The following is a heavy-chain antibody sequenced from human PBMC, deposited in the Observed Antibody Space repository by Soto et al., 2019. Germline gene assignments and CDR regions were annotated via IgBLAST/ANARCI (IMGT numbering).Heavy chain of an antibody. J-gene: IGHJ6*03. CDR3: ARVVGSYYYYMDV. D-gene: IGHD2-15*01. V-gene: IGHV4-34*01. Sequence: ATETLSLTCAVYGGSFSGYYWTWIRQSPGKGLEWIGEINHSGSTNYNPSLKSRVTITVDTSKNQFSLKLSSVTAADTAVYYCARVVGSYYYYMDVWGKGTTVTVSS. CDR2: INHSGST. CDR1: GGSFSGYY.